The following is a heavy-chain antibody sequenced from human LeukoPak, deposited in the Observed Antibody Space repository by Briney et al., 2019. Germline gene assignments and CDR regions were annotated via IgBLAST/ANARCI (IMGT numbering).Heavy chain of an antibody. D-gene: IGHD5-12*01. CDR2: IYPGDSDT. CDR3: AGRSNSGYEAFEF. Sequence: GESLKISFKGSGYSFTSYWIGWVRPMPGKGVEWMGIIYPGDSDTRYNPSFQGQVTISVDKSISTAYLQWSSLKATDSAMYYCAGRSNSGYEAFEFWGQGTLVTVSS. J-gene: IGHJ4*02. CDR1: GYSFTSYW. V-gene: IGHV5-51*01.